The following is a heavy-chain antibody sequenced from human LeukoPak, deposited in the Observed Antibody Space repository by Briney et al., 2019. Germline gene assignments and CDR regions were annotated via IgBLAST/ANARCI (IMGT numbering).Heavy chain of an antibody. Sequence: GGSLRLSCAASGFTFSSYNMNWVRQAPGKGLEWVSSISSSSSFIYYADSVKGRFTISRDNAKNSLYLQMNSLRAEDTAVYYCARFIIAFDYWGQGTLATVSS. CDR1: GFTFSSYN. D-gene: IGHD3-10*01. V-gene: IGHV3-21*01. J-gene: IGHJ4*02. CDR3: ARFIIAFDY. CDR2: ISSSSSFI.